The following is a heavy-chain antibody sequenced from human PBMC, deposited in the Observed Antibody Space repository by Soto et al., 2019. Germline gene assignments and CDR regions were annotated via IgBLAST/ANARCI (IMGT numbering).Heavy chain of an antibody. D-gene: IGHD4-17*01. V-gene: IGHV3-11*01. CDR2: ISSSGSPI. Sequence: QEQLVESGGGLVKPGGSLRLSCTASEFTFSDYYMSWIRQAPGKGLEWLSYISSSGSPIYYADSVKGRFTISRDNAKTSLYLQMNSLRADVTAVYYCAKSPVSPFWYFDLWGRGTLVTVSS. CDR3: AKSPVSPFWYFDL. CDR1: EFTFSDYY. J-gene: IGHJ2*01.